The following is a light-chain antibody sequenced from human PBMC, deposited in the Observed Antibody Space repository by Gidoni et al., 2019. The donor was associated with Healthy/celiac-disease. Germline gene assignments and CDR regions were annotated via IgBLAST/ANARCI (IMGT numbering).Light chain of an antibody. CDR3: QQYYSTPYT. V-gene: IGKV4-1*01. Sequence: DIVMTQSPDSLAVSLGERATINCKSSQSVLYSSNNKNYLAWYQQKPGQPPKLLIYWASTRESGVPDRFSGSGSGTDFTLNIFSLQAEDVAVYYCQQYYSTPYTFGQGTKLEIK. CDR1: QSVLYSSNNKNY. CDR2: WAS. J-gene: IGKJ2*01.